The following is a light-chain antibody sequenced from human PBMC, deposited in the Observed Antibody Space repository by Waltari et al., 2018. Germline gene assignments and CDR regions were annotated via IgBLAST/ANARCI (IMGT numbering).Light chain of an antibody. J-gene: IGKJ3*01. CDR3: QQADSFPRT. Sequence: IQMTQSPSSVSAYLGDRVTISCWASQGLGSFLAWYQQKPGQAPRLLIFAASTLHSGVPSRFSATWDGTHFSLTISNIQPEDFATYFCQQADSFPRTFGPGTKVEMK. V-gene: IGKV1-12*01. CDR2: AAS. CDR1: QGLGSF.